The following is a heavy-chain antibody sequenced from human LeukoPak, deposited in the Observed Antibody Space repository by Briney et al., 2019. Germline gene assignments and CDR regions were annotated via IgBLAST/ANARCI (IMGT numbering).Heavy chain of an antibody. Sequence: GGSLRLSCAASGFTFSNYGMHWVRQAPGKGLEWVAVISYDGSNKYYADSVKGRFTISRDNSKNTLYLQMNSLRAEDTAVYYCAKEGRGGYGSGSYPDYRGQGTLVTVSS. V-gene: IGHV3-30*18. CDR2: ISYDGSNK. J-gene: IGHJ4*02. D-gene: IGHD3-10*01. CDR3: AKEGRGGYGSGSYPDY. CDR1: GFTFSNYG.